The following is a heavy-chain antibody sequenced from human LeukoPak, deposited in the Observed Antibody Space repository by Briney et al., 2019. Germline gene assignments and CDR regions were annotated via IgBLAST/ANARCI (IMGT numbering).Heavy chain of an antibody. V-gene: IGHV3-23*01. Sequence: PGGSLRLSCAASGFTFSSYAMSWVRQAPGKGLEWVSVISGSGGSTYYADSVKGRFTISRDNSKNTLYLQMNSLRAEDTAVYYCAKDGYRGIAVALIYFDYWGQGTLVTVSS. D-gene: IGHD6-19*01. CDR3: AKDGYRGIAVALIYFDY. J-gene: IGHJ4*02. CDR2: ISGSGGST. CDR1: GFTFSSYA.